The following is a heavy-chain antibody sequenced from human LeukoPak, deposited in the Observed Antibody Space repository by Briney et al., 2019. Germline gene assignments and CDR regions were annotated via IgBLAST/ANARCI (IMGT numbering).Heavy chain of an antibody. J-gene: IGHJ6*03. CDR2: IKQDGSEK. V-gene: IGHV3-7*03. Sequence: HPGGSLRLSCAASGFTFSSYWMSWVRQAPGKGLEWVANIKQDGSEKYYLDSVKGRFTISRDNAKNSLYLQMNSLRAEDTALYYCAREVGATGEHYYYYMDVWGKGTTVTVSS. CDR3: AREVGATGEHYYYYMDV. D-gene: IGHD1-26*01. CDR1: GFTFSSYW.